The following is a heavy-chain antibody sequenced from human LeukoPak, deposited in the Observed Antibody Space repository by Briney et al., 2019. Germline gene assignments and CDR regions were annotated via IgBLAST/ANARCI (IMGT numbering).Heavy chain of an antibody. CDR2: ISASGGST. Sequence: GGSLRLSCAASGFTFSSFAMSWVRQAPGKGLEWVSGISASGGSTYYADSVKGRFTISRDNSKNTLYLQVNSLRAEDTALYYCAKVFPYSFGPYADYWGQGTLVTVSS. V-gene: IGHV3-23*01. J-gene: IGHJ4*02. CDR1: GFTFSSFA. D-gene: IGHD5-18*01. CDR3: AKVFPYSFGPYADY.